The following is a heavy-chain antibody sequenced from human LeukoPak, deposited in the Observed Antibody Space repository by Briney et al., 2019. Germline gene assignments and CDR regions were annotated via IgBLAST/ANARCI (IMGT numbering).Heavy chain of an antibody. CDR2: ISYDGSNK. CDR1: GFTFSSYA. CDR3: ARGLGRSGYPGDYYDYMDV. D-gene: IGHD3-3*01. V-gene: IGHV3-30-3*01. Sequence: PGGSLRLSCAASGFTFSSYAMHWVRQAPGKGLEWVAVISYDGSNKYYADSVKGRFTISRDNAKNTLYLQMNSLRAEDTAVYYCARGLGRSGYPGDYYDYMDVWGKGTTVTVSS. J-gene: IGHJ6*03.